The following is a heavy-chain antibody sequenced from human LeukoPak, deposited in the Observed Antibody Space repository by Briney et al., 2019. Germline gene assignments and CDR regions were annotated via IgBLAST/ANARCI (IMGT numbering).Heavy chain of an antibody. CDR3: ARAEVVVVTAIRSYYFDY. D-gene: IGHD2-21*02. J-gene: IGHJ4*02. CDR2: IIPIFGTA. V-gene: IGHV1-69*13. Sequence: GASVKVSCKASGGTFSSYAISWVRQAPGQGPEWMGGIIPIFGTANYAQKFQGRVTITADESTSTAYMELSSLRSEDTAVYYCARAEVVVVTAIRSYYFDYWGQGTLVTVSS. CDR1: GGTFSSYA.